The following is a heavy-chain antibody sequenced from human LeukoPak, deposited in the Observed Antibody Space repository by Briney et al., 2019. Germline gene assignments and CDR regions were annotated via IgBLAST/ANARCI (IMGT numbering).Heavy chain of an antibody. Sequence: GGALKISFKGSGCRFTSCWIGWGRPMPGKGVGGMGIIYPGDSDTRYSASFEGQVPISADKSISTAYLQWSSLKASDTAMYYCAVVVRGVIIGGYFDYWGQGNLVTVSS. D-gene: IGHD3-10*01. J-gene: IGHJ4*02. V-gene: IGHV5-51*01. CDR2: IYPGDSDT. CDR1: GCRFTSCW. CDR3: AVVVRGVIIGGYFDY.